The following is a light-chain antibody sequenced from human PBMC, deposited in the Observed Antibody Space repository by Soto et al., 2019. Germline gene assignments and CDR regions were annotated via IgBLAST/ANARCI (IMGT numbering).Light chain of an antibody. V-gene: IGKV3-11*01. CDR2: EAS. CDR3: QQSHNWPRT. J-gene: IGKJ1*01. Sequence: EIVMTQSPSTLSVSPGERATLSCRASQSVSILLAWYQQRPGQAPRLLISEASNRATGIPARFSGSGSGTDFTLTISSLEPEDFAVYYCQQSHNWPRTFGQGTKVDIK. CDR1: QSVSIL.